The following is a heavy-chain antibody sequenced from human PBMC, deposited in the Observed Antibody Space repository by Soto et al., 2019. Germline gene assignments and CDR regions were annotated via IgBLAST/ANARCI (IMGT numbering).Heavy chain of an antibody. J-gene: IGHJ6*02. CDR2: ISYDGSNK. V-gene: IGHV3-30*18. D-gene: IGHD1-1*01. CDR3: AKDLGWLAERYYYGMDV. CDR1: GFTFSSYG. Sequence: QVQLVESGGGVVQPGRSLRLSCAASGFTFSSYGMHWVRQAPGKGLEWVAVISYDGSNKYYADSVKGRFTISRDNSKNTLYLQMNSLRAEDTAVYYCAKDLGWLAERYYYGMDVWGQGTTVTVSS.